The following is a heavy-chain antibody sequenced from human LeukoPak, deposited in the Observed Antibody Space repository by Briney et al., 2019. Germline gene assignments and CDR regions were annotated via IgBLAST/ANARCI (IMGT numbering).Heavy chain of an antibody. J-gene: IGHJ3*02. CDR2: IIPIFGTA. Sequence: ASVKVSCKASGGTFSSYAISRVRQAPGQGLEWMGRIIPIFGTANYAQKFQGRVTITTDESTSTAYMELSSLRSEDTAVYYCARRYSYPDAFDIWGQGTMVTVSS. CDR3: ARRYSYPDAFDI. CDR1: GGTFSSYA. V-gene: IGHV1-69*05. D-gene: IGHD5-18*01.